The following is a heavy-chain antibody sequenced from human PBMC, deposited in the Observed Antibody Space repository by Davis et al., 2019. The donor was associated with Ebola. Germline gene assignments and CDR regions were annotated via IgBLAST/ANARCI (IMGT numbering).Heavy chain of an antibody. CDR1: GYSFTSHW. V-gene: IGHV5-51*01. J-gene: IGHJ3*02. Sequence: GESLKISCQGSGYSFTSHWIVCVRQMPGKGLEWMGLIYTGDSDTRYSPSFRGQVTISADKSMKTAFLQWSSLKASDSGMYYCASLRRTITGMDDGFDIWGQGTMVTVSS. D-gene: IGHD2-8*02. CDR2: IYTGDSDT. CDR3: ASLRRTITGMDDGFDI.